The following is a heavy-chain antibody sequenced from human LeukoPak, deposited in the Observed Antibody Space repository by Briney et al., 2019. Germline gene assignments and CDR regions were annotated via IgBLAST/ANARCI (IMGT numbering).Heavy chain of an antibody. CDR2: IIPIFGTA. Sequence: GASVKVSCKASGGTFSSYAISWVRQAPGQGLEWMGGIIPIFGTANYAQKFQGRVTITADESTSTAYMELSSLRSEDTAVYYCARASSWSRDYYYYYMDVWGKGTTVTVSS. V-gene: IGHV1-69*13. CDR3: ARASSWSRDYYYYYMDV. CDR1: GGTFSSYA. D-gene: IGHD6-13*01. J-gene: IGHJ6*03.